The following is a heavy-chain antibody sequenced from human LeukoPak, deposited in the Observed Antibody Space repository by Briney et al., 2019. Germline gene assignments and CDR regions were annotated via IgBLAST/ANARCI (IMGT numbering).Heavy chain of an antibody. V-gene: IGHV4-39*01. CDR2: IYYGGNT. J-gene: IGHJ4*02. CDR3: ARRGNTGRSFDY. CDR1: GDSLSSDSYY. D-gene: IGHD4-23*01. Sequence: SETLSLTCTVSGDSLSSDSYYWDWIRQPPGRGLEWIGDIYYGGNTYYNPSLTSRVTISVDTSKNQFSLRLSSVTAADTAVYYCARRGNTGRSFDYWGQGTLVTVSS.